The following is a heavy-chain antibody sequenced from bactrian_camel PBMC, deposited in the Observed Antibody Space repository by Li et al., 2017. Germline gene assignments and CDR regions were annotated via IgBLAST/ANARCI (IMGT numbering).Heavy chain of an antibody. CDR1: AYTYSSDC. D-gene: IGHD2*01. J-gene: IGHJ6*01. CDR3: AAVGGGSDAHTIVVARTPGDFAY. CDR2: IYGSTSRT. Sequence: HVQLVESGGGSMQSGGSLRLSCEASAYTYSSDCMGWFRQAPGKEREVVAGIYGSTSRTYYLASVKGRFTISSADAKNTVYLQMDSVKSEDSALYYCAAVGGGSDAHTIVVARTPGDFAYWGQGTQVTVS. V-gene: IGHV3S1*01.